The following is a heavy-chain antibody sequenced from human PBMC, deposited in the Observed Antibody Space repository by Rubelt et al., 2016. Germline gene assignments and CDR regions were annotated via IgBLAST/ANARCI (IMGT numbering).Heavy chain of an antibody. J-gene: IGHJ4*02. Sequence: QVQLVQSGPEVKKPGASVKVSCRASGYSFTASGISWVRQAPGQGLEWVGWISAYNGNTNYAQKPQGRVTTTTDTSTSTAYMELRSLRSDDTAVYYCARDTRYSSSSNFDYWGQGTLVTVSS. CDR1: GYSFTASG. D-gene: IGHD6-13*01. CDR3: ARDTRYSSSSNFDY. V-gene: IGHV1-18*01. CDR2: ISAYNGNT.